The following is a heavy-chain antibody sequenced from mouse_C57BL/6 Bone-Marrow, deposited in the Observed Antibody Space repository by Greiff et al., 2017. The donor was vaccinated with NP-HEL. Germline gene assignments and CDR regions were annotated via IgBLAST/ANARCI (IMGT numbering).Heavy chain of an antibody. Sequence: EVQGVESGGGLVKPGGSLKLSCAASGFTFSDYGMHWVRQAPEKGLEWVAYISSGSSTIYYADTVKGRFTISRDNAKYTLFLQMTSLRSEDTAMYYCAREDYDYLYAMDYWGQGTSVTVSS. D-gene: IGHD2-4*01. V-gene: IGHV5-17*01. J-gene: IGHJ4*01. CDR2: ISSGSSTI. CDR3: AREDYDYLYAMDY. CDR1: GFTFSDYG.